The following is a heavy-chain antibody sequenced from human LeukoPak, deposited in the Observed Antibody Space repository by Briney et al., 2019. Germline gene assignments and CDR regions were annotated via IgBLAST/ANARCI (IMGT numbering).Heavy chain of an antibody. CDR2: NYYSGIT. CDR1: GGSISSGDYY. V-gene: IGHV4-30-4*08. J-gene: IGHJ3*02. Sequence: SQTLSLTCTVSGGSISSGDYYWSWIRQPPGKGLEWFGYNYYSGITYFNPSFKRRVTISVDTSKHQFSLKLSSVTAADTAVYYCARDAYYDSSGYRPGAFDIWGQGTMVTVSS. D-gene: IGHD3-22*01. CDR3: ARDAYYDSSGYRPGAFDI.